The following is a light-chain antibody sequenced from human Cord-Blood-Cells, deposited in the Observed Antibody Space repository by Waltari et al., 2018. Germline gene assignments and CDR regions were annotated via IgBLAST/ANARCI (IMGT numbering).Light chain of an antibody. J-gene: IGLJ2*01. Sequence: QSVLTQPPSASGTPGQRVTISCSGSSSNIGSHYVYWYQQLPGTAPKLLIYRNNQWPSGVPDRFSGSKSGTSASLAISGLRSEDEADYYCAAWDDSLSGQVFGGGTKLTVL. CDR3: AAWDDSLSGQV. V-gene: IGLV1-47*01. CDR1: SSNIGSHY. CDR2: RNN.